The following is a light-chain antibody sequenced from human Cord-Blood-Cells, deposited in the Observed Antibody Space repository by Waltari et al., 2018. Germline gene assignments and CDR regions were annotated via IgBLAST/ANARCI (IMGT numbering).Light chain of an antibody. CDR1: SSFVGGYNY. Sequence: QSALTRPRSVSGSPGQSVTLPCTGTSSFVGGYNYVSWYQQHPGKAPKPMIYDVSNRPSGVPDRFSGSKSGNTASLTISGLQAEDEADYYCCSYAGSYTLVFGGGTKLTVL. CDR3: CSYAGSYTLV. J-gene: IGLJ2*01. V-gene: IGLV2-11*01. CDR2: DVS.